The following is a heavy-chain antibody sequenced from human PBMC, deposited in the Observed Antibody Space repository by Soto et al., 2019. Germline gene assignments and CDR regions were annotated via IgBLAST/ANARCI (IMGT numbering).Heavy chain of an antibody. V-gene: IGHV4-31*03. CDR2: IYDTESA. CDR1: GESISSGGYY. Sequence: TLSPTCSVSGESISSGGYYWSWIRHLPGKGLEWIGYIYDTESAYYNPSLKSRVSISMDTSENHFAMRLTSVTAADSAVYYCARASSSSSAADYWGQGLQVTVSS. CDR3: ARASSSSSAADY. J-gene: IGHJ4*02. D-gene: IGHD6-6*01.